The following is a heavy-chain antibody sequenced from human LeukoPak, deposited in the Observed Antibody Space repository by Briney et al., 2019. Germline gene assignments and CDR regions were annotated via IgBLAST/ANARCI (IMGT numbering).Heavy chain of an antibody. V-gene: IGHV4-34*01. CDR3: ARRPKGRSWYGGRGHNWFDP. J-gene: IGHJ5*02. Sequence: SETLSLTCAVYGGSFSGYYWSWIRQPPGKGLEWIGEINHSGSTNYNPSLKSRVTISVDTSKNQFSLKLSSVTAADTAVYYCARRPKGRSWYGGRGHNWFDPWGQGTLVTVSS. CDR1: GGSFSGYY. D-gene: IGHD6-13*01. CDR2: INHSGST.